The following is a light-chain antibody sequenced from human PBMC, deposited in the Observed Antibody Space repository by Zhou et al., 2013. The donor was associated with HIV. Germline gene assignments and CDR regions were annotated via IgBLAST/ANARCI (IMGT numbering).Light chain of an antibody. CDR2: GAS. J-gene: IGKJ3*01. V-gene: IGKV3-15*01. CDR3: QQYNQWLT. Sequence: IVMTQSPATLSVSPGERATLSCRASQSISSNLVWYQQKPGQAPRLLIYGASTRATGVPARFSGSGSGTEFTLTISSLQSEDFAVYHCQQYNQWLTFGPGTKVEIK. CDR1: QSISSN.